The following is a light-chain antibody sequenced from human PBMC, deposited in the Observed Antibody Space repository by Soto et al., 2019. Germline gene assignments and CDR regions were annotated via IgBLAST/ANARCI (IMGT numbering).Light chain of an antibody. J-gene: IGKJ1*01. V-gene: IGKV1-39*01. Sequence: DIQMTQSPSSLSASEGDRVTIACRASQSISSYLNWYQQKPGKAPKLLIYAASSLQSGVPSRFSGSGSGTDFTLTISRLQPEDFATYYCQQSYSTQTFGQGTKVDIK. CDR2: AAS. CDR3: QQSYSTQT. CDR1: QSISSY.